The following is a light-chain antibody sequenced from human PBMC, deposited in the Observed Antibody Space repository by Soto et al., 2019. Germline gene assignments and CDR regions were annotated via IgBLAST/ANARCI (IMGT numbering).Light chain of an antibody. V-gene: IGKV1-5*01. Sequence: DIQMTQSPSTLSASVGDRVTISCRASQSISSWLAWYQQKPGKAPKLLMSDASSLERGVPSRFSGSGSGTEFTLTISSLQPDDFATYYCQQHDTYSRTFGQGTKVDIK. CDR2: DAS. J-gene: IGKJ1*01. CDR3: QQHDTYSRT. CDR1: QSISSW.